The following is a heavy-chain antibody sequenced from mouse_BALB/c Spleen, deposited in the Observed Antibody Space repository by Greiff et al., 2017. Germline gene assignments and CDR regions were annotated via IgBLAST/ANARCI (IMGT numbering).Heavy chain of an antibody. CDR3: ARDYYGSDY. CDR2: IYPGDGDT. CDR1: GYTFTSYW. J-gene: IGHJ2*01. D-gene: IGHD1-1*01. Sequence: QVQLQQSGAELARPGASVKLSCKASGYTFTSYWMQWVKQRPGQGLEWIGAIYPGDGDTRYTQKFKGKATLTADKSSSTAYMQLSSLASEDSAVYYCARDYYGSDYWGQGTTLTVSS. V-gene: IGHV1-87*01.